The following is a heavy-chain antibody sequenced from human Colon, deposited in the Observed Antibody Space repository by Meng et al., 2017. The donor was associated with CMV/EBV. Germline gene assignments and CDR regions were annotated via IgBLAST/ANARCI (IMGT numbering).Heavy chain of an antibody. CDR2: INPKVGGT. V-gene: IGHV1-2*07. J-gene: IGHJ5*01. Sequence: ASVKVSCKTSGYGFTDFYIHWVRQAPGQGLEWMGWINPKVGGTAYARKFRGRVTMTRDTSASTAYMEVDRLTSDDTAVYFCARGRMWVVPADFPGIDSWGPGTMVTVSS. D-gene: IGHD1-14*01. CDR1: GYGFTDFY. CDR3: ARGRMWVVPADFPGIDS.